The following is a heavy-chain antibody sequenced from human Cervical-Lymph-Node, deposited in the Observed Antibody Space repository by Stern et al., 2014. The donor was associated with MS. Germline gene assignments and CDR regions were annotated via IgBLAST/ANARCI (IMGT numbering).Heavy chain of an antibody. J-gene: IGHJ4*02. Sequence: QLVQSGAEVKKPGASGKVSCTASGYTFTGFFLHWVRQAPGQGLEWVGWINPNTGVTKSAQKFQGWVTLTRDTSINTVYMELNRLKSDDTAVFYCARGYPFFDNWGQGTLVTVSS. CDR3: ARGYPFFDN. CDR1: GYTFTGFF. V-gene: IGHV1-2*04. CDR2: INPNTGVT. D-gene: IGHD2-15*01.